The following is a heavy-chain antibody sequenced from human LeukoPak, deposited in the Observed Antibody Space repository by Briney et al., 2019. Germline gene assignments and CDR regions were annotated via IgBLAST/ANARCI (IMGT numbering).Heavy chain of an antibody. V-gene: IGHV3-7*03. CDR2: IKQDGSEK. Sequence: PGGSLRLSCAASGFTFSSYWMSWVRQAPGKGLEWVANIKQDGSEKYYVDSVRGRFTISRVNAKNSLYLQMNSLRVEDTAVYYCARAYDILTGWLDYWGQGTLVIVSS. CDR3: ARAYDILTGWLDY. D-gene: IGHD3-9*01. CDR1: GFTFSSYW. J-gene: IGHJ4*02.